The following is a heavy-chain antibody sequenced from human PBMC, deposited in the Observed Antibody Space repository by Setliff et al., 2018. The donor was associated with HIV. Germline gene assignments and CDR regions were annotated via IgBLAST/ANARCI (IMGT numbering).Heavy chain of an antibody. CDR3: ARTHYNFNLLEYYYNYYMDV. J-gene: IGHJ6*03. CDR1: GASVSLPGW. V-gene: IGHV4-4*02. CDR2: VSDGGT. Sequence: KTSETLSLTCTVIGASVSLPGWWGWDRQSPGKRLEWVGEVSDGGTKYNPSLKRRVSMSVDTSKNQLSLKLSSMTAADTAVYYCARTHYNFNLLEYYYNYYMDVWGKGTTVTVSS. D-gene: IGHD3-3*01.